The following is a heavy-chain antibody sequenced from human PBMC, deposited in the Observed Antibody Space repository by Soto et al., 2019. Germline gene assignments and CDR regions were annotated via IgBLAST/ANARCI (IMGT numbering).Heavy chain of an antibody. D-gene: IGHD4-17*01. CDR3: ARETTVTTFGLDY. Sequence: QVQLVESGGGVVQPGRSLRLSCAASGFTFSSYAMHWVRQAPGKGLEWVAVISYDGSNKYYADSVKGRFTISRDNSKNTLYLQMNSLRAEDTAVCYCARETTVTTFGLDYWGQGTLVTVSS. V-gene: IGHV3-30-3*01. CDR2: ISYDGSNK. J-gene: IGHJ4*02. CDR1: GFTFSSYA.